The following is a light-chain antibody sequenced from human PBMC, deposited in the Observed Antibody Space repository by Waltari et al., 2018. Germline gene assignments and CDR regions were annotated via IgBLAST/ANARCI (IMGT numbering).Light chain of an antibody. Sequence: QSALTQPRSVSGSPGQSVTISCTGTSSDVGAYNHVSWYQQHPGKAPKLMLYGVSKRPSGVPDRFSGSKSGNTASLTISGLQAEDEGDYYCCSYAGTYTVRVFGGGTKVTVL. J-gene: IGLJ3*02. CDR1: SSDVGAYNH. CDR2: GVS. CDR3: CSYAGTYTVRV. V-gene: IGLV2-11*01.